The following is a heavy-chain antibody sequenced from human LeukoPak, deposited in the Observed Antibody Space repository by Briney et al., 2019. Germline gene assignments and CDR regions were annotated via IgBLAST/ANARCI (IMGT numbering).Heavy chain of an antibody. J-gene: IGHJ4*02. Sequence: ASVKVSCKASGYTFTSYAMNWVRQAPGQGLEWMGWINTNTGNPTYAQGFTRRFVFSLDTSVSTAYLQISSLKAEDTAVYYCARKTYYYDSSGFYFSYWGQGTLVTVSS. CDR2: INTNTGNP. V-gene: IGHV7-4-1*02. CDR1: GYTFTSYA. D-gene: IGHD3-22*01. CDR3: ARKTYYYDSSGFYFSY.